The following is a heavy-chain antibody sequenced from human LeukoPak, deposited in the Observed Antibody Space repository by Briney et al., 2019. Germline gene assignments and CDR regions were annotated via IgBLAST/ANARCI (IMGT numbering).Heavy chain of an antibody. CDR3: ARDWGGIVGATRPYYYYGMDV. J-gene: IGHJ6*02. D-gene: IGHD1-26*01. V-gene: IGHV1-18*01. CDR1: GYTFTSYG. Sequence: ASVKVSCKASGYTFTSYGISWVRQAPGQGLEWMGWISAYNGNTNYAQKLQGRVTMTTDTSTSTAYMELRSLRSDDTAVYYCARDWGGIVGATRPYYYYGMDVWGQGTTVTVSS. CDR2: ISAYNGNT.